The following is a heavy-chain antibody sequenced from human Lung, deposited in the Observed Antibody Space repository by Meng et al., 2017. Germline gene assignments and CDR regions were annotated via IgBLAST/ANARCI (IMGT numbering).Heavy chain of an antibody. Sequence: QVQLQQWGAGLLKPSETLSLTRVVSGGSFSDYYWSWIRQPPGKGLEWIGEINHSGSTDYNPSLERRATISVDTSQNNLSLKLSSVTAADSAVYYCARGPTTMAHDFDYWGQGTLVTVSS. V-gene: IGHV4-34*01. CDR1: GGSFSDYY. J-gene: IGHJ4*02. D-gene: IGHD4-11*01. CDR3: ARGPTTMAHDFDY. CDR2: INHSGST.